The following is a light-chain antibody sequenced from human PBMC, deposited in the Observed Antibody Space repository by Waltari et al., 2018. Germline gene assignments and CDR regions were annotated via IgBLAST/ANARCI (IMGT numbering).Light chain of an antibody. CDR3: LQYLHTPRT. J-gene: IGKJ1*01. V-gene: IGKV4-1*01. CDR1: QSLLYTSNNKNY. CDR2: WAS. Sequence: DVVMTQSPDSLAVSLGERATINCKSSQSLLYTSNNKNYLAWYQQKPGQPPKILIYWASIRESGVPGRFSGGGSGTDFTLPISGLQAEDVASYFCLQYLHTPRTFGQGTKVEIK.